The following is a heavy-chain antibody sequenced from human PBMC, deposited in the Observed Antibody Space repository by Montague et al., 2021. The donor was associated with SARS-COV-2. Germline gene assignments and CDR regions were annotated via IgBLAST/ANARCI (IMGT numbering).Heavy chain of an antibody. V-gene: IGHV4-4*07. CDR2: IYASGST. D-gene: IGHD4/OR15-4a*01. CDR3: ARGTLSVNMALVVLLGGLYYFDS. J-gene: IGHJ4*02. CDR1: GVSITSYY. Sequence: SETLSLTCSISGVSITSYYWSWVRQPAGKGLEWIGHIYASGSTNYSPSLKSRVRLSIGNPKNQFSLKLESLTAADTAVYYCARGTLSVNMALVVLLGGLYYFDSWGQGTLVAVSS.